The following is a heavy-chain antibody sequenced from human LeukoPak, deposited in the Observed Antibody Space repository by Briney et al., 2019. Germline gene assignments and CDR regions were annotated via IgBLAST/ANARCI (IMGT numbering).Heavy chain of an antibody. CDR3: ARGDIVVVPAAMNAFDI. J-gene: IGHJ3*02. V-gene: IGHV4-31*03. D-gene: IGHD2-2*01. Sequence: SQTLSLTCTVSGGSISSGGYYWSWIRQHPGKGLEWIGYIYYSGSTYYNPSLKSRVTISVDTSKNQFSLKLSSVTAADTAVYYCARGDIVVVPAAMNAFDIWGQGTMVTVSS. CDR1: GGSISSGGYY. CDR2: IYYSGST.